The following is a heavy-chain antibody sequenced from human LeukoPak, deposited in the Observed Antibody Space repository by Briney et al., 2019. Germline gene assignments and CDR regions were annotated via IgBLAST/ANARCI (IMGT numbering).Heavy chain of an antibody. CDR1: GFTFSDYW. D-gene: IGHD1-14*01. V-gene: IGHV3-74*01. J-gene: IGHJ3*02. CDR3: ARSRAPTADPDAFDI. CDR2: INGDGGST. Sequence: SGGSLRLSCAASGFTFSDYWMHWVRQVPGKGLVWVSRINGDGGSTTYADSVKGRFTISRDNSKNSLYLQMNSLRPEDTAFYYCARSRAPTADPDAFDIWGQGTLVTVSS.